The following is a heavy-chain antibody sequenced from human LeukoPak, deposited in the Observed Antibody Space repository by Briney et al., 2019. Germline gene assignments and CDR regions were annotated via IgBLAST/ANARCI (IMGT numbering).Heavy chain of an antibody. CDR2: INPSGGST. CDR3: AREVPALLGYYYYGMDV. J-gene: IGHJ6*02. V-gene: IGHV1-46*01. Sequence: ASVKVSFKASGYTFTNYYMHWVRQAPGQGLEWMGIINPSGGSTSYAQKFQGRVTMTRDTSTSTVYMELSSLRSEDTAVYYCAREVPALLGYYYYGMDVWGQGTTVTVSS. D-gene: IGHD2-2*01. CDR1: GYTFTNYY.